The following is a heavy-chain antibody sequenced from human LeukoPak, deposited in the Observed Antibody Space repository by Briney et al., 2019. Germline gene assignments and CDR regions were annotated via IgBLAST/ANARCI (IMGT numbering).Heavy chain of an antibody. CDR1: GYTFTSYA. J-gene: IGHJ4*02. V-gene: IGHV1-2*02. Sequence: GAPVTVSCKASGYTFTSYAMHWVRQAPGQGLEWMGWITPSGGTNYPQKFQGRVAITRDTSITTAYMDLSRLTSDDTAVYYCARDRYGDGFAHFDYWGQGALVTVSS. D-gene: IGHD5-24*01. CDR3: ARDRYGDGFAHFDY. CDR2: ITPSGGT.